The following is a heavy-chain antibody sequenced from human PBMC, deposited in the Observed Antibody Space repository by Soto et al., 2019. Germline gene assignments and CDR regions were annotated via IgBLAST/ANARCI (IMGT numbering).Heavy chain of an antibody. V-gene: IGHV3-53*01. CDR2: IYSGGST. Sequence: PGGSLRLSCAASGFTVSSNYMSWVRQAPGKGLEWVSVIYSGGSTYYADSVKGRFTISRDNSKNTLYLQMNSPRAEDTAVYYCARVRGADYYDSSGYVEGMDVWGQGTTVTVSS. CDR1: GFTVSSNY. D-gene: IGHD3-22*01. J-gene: IGHJ6*02. CDR3: ARVRGADYYDSSGYVEGMDV.